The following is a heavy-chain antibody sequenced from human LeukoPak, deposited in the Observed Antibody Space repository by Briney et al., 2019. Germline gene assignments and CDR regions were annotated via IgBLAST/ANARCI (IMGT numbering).Heavy chain of an antibody. J-gene: IGHJ4*02. CDR2: ISSSSSYI. CDR1: GSTFISYR. CDR3: ARVSREYYYDSSGYAIDY. V-gene: IGHV3-21*01. Sequence: GGSLGLSFAASGSTFISYRMNWFRQAPGKGLKWVSSISSSSSYIYYADSVKGRFTISRDNAKNSLYLQMNSLRAEDTAVYYCARVSREYYYDSSGYAIDYWGQGTLVTVSP. D-gene: IGHD3-22*01.